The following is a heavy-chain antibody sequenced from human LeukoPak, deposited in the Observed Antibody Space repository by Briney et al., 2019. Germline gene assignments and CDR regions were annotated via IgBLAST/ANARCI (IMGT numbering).Heavy chain of an antibody. CDR2: ISYDGSNK. V-gene: IGHV3-30*18. J-gene: IGHJ4*02. CDR3: AKDHTGARIAAAGIGVDY. D-gene: IGHD6-13*01. Sequence: GGSLRLSCAASGFTFSSYGVHWVRQAPGKGLEWVAVISYDGSNKYYADSVKGRFTISRDNSKNTLYLQMNSLRAEDTAVYYCAKDHTGARIAAAGIGVDYWGQGTLVTVSS. CDR1: GFTFSSYG.